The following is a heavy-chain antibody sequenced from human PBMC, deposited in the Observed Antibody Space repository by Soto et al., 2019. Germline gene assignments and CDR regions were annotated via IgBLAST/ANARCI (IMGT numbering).Heavy chain of an antibody. D-gene: IGHD1-26*01. CDR1: GFTLSSYA. J-gene: IGHJ6*02. CDR2: ISGSGGST. V-gene: IGHV3-23*01. Sequence: GGSMRLSYAASGFTLSSYAMSWVRQAPGKGLEWVSAISGSGGSTYYADSVKGRFTISRDNSKNTLYLQMNSLRAEDTAVYYCAKEGSGSYYGYYYYYYGMDVWGQGTTVTVSS. CDR3: AKEGSGSYYGYYYYYYGMDV.